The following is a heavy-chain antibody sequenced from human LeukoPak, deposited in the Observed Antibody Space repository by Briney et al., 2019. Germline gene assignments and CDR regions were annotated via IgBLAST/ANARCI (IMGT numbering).Heavy chain of an antibody. Sequence: SETLSLTCTVSGGSISSGGYYWSWIRQHPGKGLEWIGYIYYSGSTYYNPSLKSRVTISVDTSKNQFSLKLSSVTAADTAVYYCAKQTYCSGGICYWDRLHYGMDVWGQGTTVTVSS. CDR3: AKQTYCSGGICYWDRLHYGMDV. D-gene: IGHD2-15*01. V-gene: IGHV4-31*03. CDR2: IYYSGST. CDR1: GGSISSGGYY. J-gene: IGHJ6*02.